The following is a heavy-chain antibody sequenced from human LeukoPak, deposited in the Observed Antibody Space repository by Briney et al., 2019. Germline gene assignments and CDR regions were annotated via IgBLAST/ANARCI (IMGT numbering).Heavy chain of an antibody. CDR1: GFTFSDYY. J-gene: IGHJ6*03. D-gene: IGHD3-3*01. Sequence: GGSLRLSCAASGFTFSDYYMTWVRQAPGKGLEWVSYISFGANTIYYADSVKGRFTISRDNAKNSLYLQVDSLRADDTAVYYCARASNKIFTVPRYMDVWGQGTTVTVSS. CDR3: ARASNKIFTVPRYMDV. V-gene: IGHV3-11*04. CDR2: ISFGANTI.